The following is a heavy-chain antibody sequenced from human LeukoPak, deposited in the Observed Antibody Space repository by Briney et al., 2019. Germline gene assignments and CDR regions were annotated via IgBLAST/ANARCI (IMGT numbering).Heavy chain of an antibody. CDR2: ISYDGSNK. D-gene: IGHD2-8*01. V-gene: IGHV3-30*18. CDR3: AKDLGRYCTNGVCYGFDY. J-gene: IGHJ4*02. Sequence: HPGGSLRLSCAASGFTFSAYAMQWVRQAPDKGLEWVAFISYDGSNKYYADSVKGRFTFSRDNSKNTLYLQMNSLRAEDTAIYYCAKDLGRYCTNGVCYGFDYWGQGTLVTVSS. CDR1: GFTFSAYA.